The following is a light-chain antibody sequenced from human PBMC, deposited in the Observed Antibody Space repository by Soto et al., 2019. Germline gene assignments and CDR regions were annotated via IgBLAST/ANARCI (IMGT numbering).Light chain of an antibody. CDR2: DTS. CDR3: QQRSSWPLT. J-gene: IGKJ4*01. V-gene: IGKV3-11*02. CDR1: QSVTSRY. Sequence: EIMLKHFPGTLSLSQGERATLSCRASQSVTSRYLAWYQQRPGQAPRLLIYDTSTRAPGTPARFSGSGSGRDFTLTISILEREDFAIYYCQQRSSWPLTFGGGTKVDI.